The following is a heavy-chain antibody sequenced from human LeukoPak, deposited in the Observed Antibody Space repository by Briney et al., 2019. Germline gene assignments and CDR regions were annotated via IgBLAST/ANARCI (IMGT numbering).Heavy chain of an antibody. CDR3: ARRAGAAGTSFESDP. CDR2: IYYSGST. Sequence: SETLSLTCTVSGGSISSSSYYWGWIRQPPGKGLEWIGSIYYSGSTYYNPSLKSRVTISVDTSKNQFSLKLSSVTAAGTAVYHCARRAGAAGTSFESDPWGQGTLVTVSS. D-gene: IGHD6-13*01. J-gene: IGHJ5*02. V-gene: IGHV4-39*01. CDR1: GGSISSSSYY.